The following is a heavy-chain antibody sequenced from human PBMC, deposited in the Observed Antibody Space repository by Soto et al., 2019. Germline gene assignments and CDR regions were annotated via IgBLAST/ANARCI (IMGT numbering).Heavy chain of an antibody. CDR2: ISPILGTA. V-gene: IGHV1-69*06. Sequence: SVKVSCKASGGTFSSYAISWVRQAPGQGLEWMGGISPILGTANYAQKFQGRVTITADKSTSTAYMELSGLRSEDTAVYYCAKYYYDCSGYYWIFGSGDAFDNWGQGTMVTVSS. J-gene: IGHJ3*02. CDR3: AKYYYDCSGYYWIFGSGDAFDN. CDR1: GGTFSSYA. D-gene: IGHD3-22*01.